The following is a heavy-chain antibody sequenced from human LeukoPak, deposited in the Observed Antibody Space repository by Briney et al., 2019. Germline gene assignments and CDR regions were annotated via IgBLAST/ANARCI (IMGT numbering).Heavy chain of an antibody. CDR2: INHSGST. D-gene: IGHD5-18*01. J-gene: IGHJ4*02. CDR3: ARGPGIAMVD. CDR1: GGSFSGYY. Sequence: SETLSLTCAVYGGSFSGYYWSWIRQPPGKGLEWIGEINHSGSTNYNPSLKSRVTISVGTSKNQFSLKLSSVTAADTAVYYCARGPGIAMVDWGQGTLVTVSS. V-gene: IGHV4-34*01.